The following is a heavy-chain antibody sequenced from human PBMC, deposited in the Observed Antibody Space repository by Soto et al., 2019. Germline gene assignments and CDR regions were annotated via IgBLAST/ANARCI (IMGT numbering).Heavy chain of an antibody. V-gene: IGHV1-8*01. CDR1: GYTFPRGN. D-gene: IGHD5-18*01. J-gene: IGHJ6*03. CDR2: MNPNSGNT. CDR3: ARVGLDTAMVGLQYYYYYMVV. Sequence: CKAYGYTFPRGNIIFPRHNFRQDLEWMGWMNPNSGNTGYAQKFEGRVIMTMNTSMATAYMELSSLRSEDRAVYYCARVGLDTAMVGLQYYYYYMVVWRKGSAVTV.